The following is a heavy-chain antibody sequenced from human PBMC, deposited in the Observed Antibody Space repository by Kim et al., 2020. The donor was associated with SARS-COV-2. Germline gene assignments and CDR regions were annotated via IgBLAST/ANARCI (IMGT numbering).Heavy chain of an antibody. J-gene: IGHJ5*02. Sequence: SETLSLTCSVSGGSINTSHYYWAWIRQPPGKGLEWIGTIYYRGSTYYNPSLKSRVTISVDTSRNQFSLKLSSVTAADPAVYYCARLAAGGADTPFRWFDP. CDR3: ARLAAGGADTPFRWFDP. CDR2: IYYRGST. V-gene: IGHV4-39*01. D-gene: IGHD2-15*01. CDR1: GGSINTSHYY.